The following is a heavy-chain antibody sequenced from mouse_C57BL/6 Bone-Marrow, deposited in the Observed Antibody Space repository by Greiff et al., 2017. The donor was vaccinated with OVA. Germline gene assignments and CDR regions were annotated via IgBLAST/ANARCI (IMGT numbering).Heavy chain of an antibody. J-gene: IGHJ4*01. CDR3: TRDRMTTVVDAKDY. D-gene: IGHD1-1*01. CDR2: ISSGGDYI. V-gene: IGHV5-9-1*02. Sequence: EVKLVESGEGLVKPGGSLKLSCAASGFTFSSYAMSWVRQPPEKRLEWVAYISSGGDYIYYADTVKGRFTIARDNARNTLYLQMSSLKSEDTAMYYCTRDRMTTVVDAKDYWGKGTSVTVSS. CDR1: GFTFSSYA.